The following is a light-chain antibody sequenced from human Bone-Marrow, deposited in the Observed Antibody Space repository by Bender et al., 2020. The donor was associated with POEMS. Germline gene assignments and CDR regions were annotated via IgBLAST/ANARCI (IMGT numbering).Light chain of an antibody. V-gene: IGLV2-8*01. CDR1: SSDVGGYDY. Sequence: QSALTQPPSAPGSPGQSVTISCTGTSSDVGGYDYVSWYQQHPGKAPKLIIFEVSKRPSGVPDRFSASKSGNTASLTVSGLQAEDEADYYCSSYAGSNNFVFGTGTKVTVL. CDR3: SSYAGSNNFV. CDR2: EVS. J-gene: IGLJ1*01.